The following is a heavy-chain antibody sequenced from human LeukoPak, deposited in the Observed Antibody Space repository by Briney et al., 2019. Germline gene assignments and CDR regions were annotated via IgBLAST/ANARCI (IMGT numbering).Heavy chain of an antibody. D-gene: IGHD4-17*01. CDR2: IKSKTDGGTT. V-gene: IGHV3-15*01. CDR1: GFTFSDAW. Sequence: PGGSLRLSCAASGFTFSDAWMSRVRQAPGKGLEWVGRIKSKTDGGTTDYAAPMKGRFTISRDDSKNTLYLQMNSLKIEDTAVYYCNTGTALDYAPPYWGQGTLVTVSS. J-gene: IGHJ4*02. CDR3: NTGTALDYAPPY.